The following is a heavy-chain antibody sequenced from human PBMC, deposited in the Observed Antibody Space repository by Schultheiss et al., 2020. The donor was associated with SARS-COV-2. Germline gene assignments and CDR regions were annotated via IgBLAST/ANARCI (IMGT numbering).Heavy chain of an antibody. Sequence: ASVKVSCKASGYTFTSYYMHWVRQAPGQGLEWMGIINPSGGSTSYAQKFQGRVTMTRDTSTSKVYMELSSLRSEDTAMYYCARGGSRSPPSYYYYGMNVWGQGPTVTFSS. CDR3: ARGGSRSPPSYYYYGMNV. V-gene: IGHV1-46*01. J-gene: IGHJ6*02. CDR1: GYTFTSYY. D-gene: IGHD6-6*01. CDR2: INPSGGST.